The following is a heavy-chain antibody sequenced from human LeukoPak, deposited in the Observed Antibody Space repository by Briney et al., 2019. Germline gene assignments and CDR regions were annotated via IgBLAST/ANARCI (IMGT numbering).Heavy chain of an antibody. D-gene: IGHD1-26*01. Sequence: SETLSLICTVSADSIGSGYYWGWIRQSPGKGLEWIGSIYNSGSTYYNPSLRSRVTISVDMAKNQFSLRMNSVTAADTAVYYCARDGASASGSWFGPWGQGTLVIVSS. CDR1: ADSIGSGYY. J-gene: IGHJ5*02. CDR3: ARDGASASGSWFGP. V-gene: IGHV4-38-2*02. CDR2: IYNSGST.